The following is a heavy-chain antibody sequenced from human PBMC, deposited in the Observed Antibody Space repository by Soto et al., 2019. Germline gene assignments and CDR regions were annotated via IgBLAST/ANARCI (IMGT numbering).Heavy chain of an antibody. CDR3: ARRTGNGRYGMDV. V-gene: IGHV3-21*01. Sequence: GGSLRLSCAASGSTFSSYSMNWVRQAPGKGLEWVSSISSSSSYIYYADSVKGRFTISRDNAKNSLYLQMNSLRAEDTAVYYCARRTGNGRYGMDVWGQGTTVTVSS. J-gene: IGHJ6*02. CDR1: GSTFSSYS. D-gene: IGHD1-1*01. CDR2: ISSSSSYI.